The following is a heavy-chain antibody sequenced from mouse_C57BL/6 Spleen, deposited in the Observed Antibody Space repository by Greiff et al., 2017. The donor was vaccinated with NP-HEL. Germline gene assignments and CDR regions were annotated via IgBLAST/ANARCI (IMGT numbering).Heavy chain of an antibody. Sequence: DVHLVESGEGLVKPGGSLKLSCAASGFTFSSYAMSWVRQTPEKRLEWVAYISRGGDYIYYADTVKGRFTISRDNARNTLYLQMSSLKSEDTAMYYCTRDRPHGFAYWGQGTLVTDSA. CDR3: TRDRPHGFAY. V-gene: IGHV5-9-1*02. J-gene: IGHJ3*01. CDR2: ISRGGDYI. CDR1: GFTFSSYA.